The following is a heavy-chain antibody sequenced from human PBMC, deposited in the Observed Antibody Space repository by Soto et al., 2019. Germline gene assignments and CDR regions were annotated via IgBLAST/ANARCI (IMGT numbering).Heavy chain of an antibody. Sequence: ASVKVSCKASGYTFTSYDINWVRQATGQGLEWMGWMNPNSGNTGYAQKFQGRVTMTRNTSISTAYMELSSLRSEDTAVYYCARSRPTMVRGARDYYMDVWGKGTTVTVSS. CDR2: MNPNSGNT. D-gene: IGHD3-10*01. V-gene: IGHV1-8*01. CDR3: ARSRPTMVRGARDYYMDV. J-gene: IGHJ6*03. CDR1: GYTFTSYD.